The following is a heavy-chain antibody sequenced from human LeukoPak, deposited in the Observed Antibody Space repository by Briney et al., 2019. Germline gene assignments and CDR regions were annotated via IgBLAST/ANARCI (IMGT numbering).Heavy chain of an antibody. Sequence: SQTLSLTCTVSGGSISSGGYYWSWIRQHPGKGLEWIGYIYYSGSTYYSPSLKSRVTISVDTSKNQFSLKLSSVTAADTAVYYCAREVRADNIAAAVRNAFDIWGQGTMVTVSS. CDR1: GGSISSGGYY. CDR2: IYYSGST. J-gene: IGHJ3*02. CDR3: AREVRADNIAAAVRNAFDI. V-gene: IGHV4-31*03. D-gene: IGHD6-13*01.